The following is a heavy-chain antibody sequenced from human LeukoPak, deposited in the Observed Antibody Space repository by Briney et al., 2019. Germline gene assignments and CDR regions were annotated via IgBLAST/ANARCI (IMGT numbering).Heavy chain of an antibody. Sequence: GGSLRLSCAASGFSFSSYAMHWVRQAPGKGLEWVAVISYDGSNKYYADSVKGRFTIPRDSSKNTLFLRMHILRAEDTAVYYCARESKGPGLCYLDLWGRGTLVTVSS. CDR1: GFSFSSYA. CDR3: ARESKGPGLCYLDL. V-gene: IGHV3-30-3*01. J-gene: IGHJ2*01. CDR2: ISYDGSNK.